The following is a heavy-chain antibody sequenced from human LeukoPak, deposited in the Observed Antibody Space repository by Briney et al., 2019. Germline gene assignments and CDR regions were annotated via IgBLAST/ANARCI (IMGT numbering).Heavy chain of an antibody. CDR2: ISYDGSNK. CDR3: AELGITMIGGV. Sequence: PGGSLRLSCAASEFTFSSYAMHWVRQAAGKGLEWVAAISYDGSNKYYADSVKGRFTISRDNSKNTLYVQMNSLRTEDTAVYYCAELGITMIGGVWGKGTTVTISS. CDR1: EFTFSSYA. D-gene: IGHD3-10*02. J-gene: IGHJ6*04. V-gene: IGHV3-30*04.